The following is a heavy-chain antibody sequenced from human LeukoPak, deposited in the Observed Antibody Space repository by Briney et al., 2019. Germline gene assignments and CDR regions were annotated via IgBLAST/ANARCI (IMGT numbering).Heavy chain of an antibody. CDR1: GGTCSSYA. D-gene: IGHD3-22*01. V-gene: IGHV1-69*05. CDR2: IIPIFGTA. CDR3: AASPYYYASGRYHRGFDY. J-gene: IGHJ4*02. Sequence: SVKVSCTASGGTCSSYASSWVRQAPGQGLEWMGGIIPIFGTANYAQKFQGRVTITTDESTSTAYMELSSLRSEDTAVYYCAASPYYYASGRYHRGFDYWGKGTLVTVSS.